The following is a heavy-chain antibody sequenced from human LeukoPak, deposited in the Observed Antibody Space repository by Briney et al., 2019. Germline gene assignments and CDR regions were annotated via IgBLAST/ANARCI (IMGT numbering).Heavy chain of an antibody. CDR1: GYTFTSYG. J-gene: IGHJ5*02. D-gene: IGHD6-13*01. V-gene: IGHV1-18*01. CDR2: ISAYNGNT. Sequence: ASVKVSCKASGYTFTSYGISWVRQAPGQGLEWMGWISAYNGNTNYAQKLQGRVTITRNTSISTAYMELSSLRSEDTAVYYCARGRGGSGWYLGGFDPWGQGTLVTVSS. CDR3: ARGRGGSGWYLGGFDP.